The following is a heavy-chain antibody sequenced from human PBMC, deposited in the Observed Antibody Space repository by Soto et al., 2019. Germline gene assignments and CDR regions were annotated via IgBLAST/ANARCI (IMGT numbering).Heavy chain of an antibody. J-gene: IGHJ5*02. CDR2: MNSDGRSI. Sequence: GGSLRLSCAASGFTFSRSWMHWVRQDPGKGLEWVSRMNSDGRSISYADSVKGRFTISRDNSKNTLYLQMSSLRAEDTAVYYCVKGISGWYDWFDPWGQGTLVTVSS. V-gene: IGHV3-74*01. CDR3: VKGISGWYDWFDP. D-gene: IGHD6-19*01. CDR1: GFTFSRSW.